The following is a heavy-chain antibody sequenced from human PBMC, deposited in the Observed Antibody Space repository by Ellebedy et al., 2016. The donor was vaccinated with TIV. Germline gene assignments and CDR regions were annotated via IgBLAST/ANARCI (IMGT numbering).Heavy chain of an antibody. Sequence: SETLSLXXAVSGSSISSGGYSWSWIRQPPGKGLEWIGYIYHSGNTYYNPSLKSRVTISVDRSKNQFSLKLSSVTAADTAVYYCATSMGYTRSWHLDYWGQGTLVTVSS. CDR2: IYHSGNT. J-gene: IGHJ4*02. CDR3: ATSMGYTRSWHLDY. D-gene: IGHD6-13*01. CDR1: GSSISSGGYS. V-gene: IGHV4-30-2*01.